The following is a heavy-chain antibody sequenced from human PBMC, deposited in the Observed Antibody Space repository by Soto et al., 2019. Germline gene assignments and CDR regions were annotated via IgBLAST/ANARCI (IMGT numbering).Heavy chain of an antibody. CDR1: GGSISSYY. J-gene: IGHJ4*02. Sequence: SETLSLTCTVSGGSISSYYWSWIRQPAGKGLEWIGRIYTSGSTNYNPSLKSRVTMSVDTSKNQFSLKLSSVTAADTAVYYCARERLGEQWPAFDYWGQGTLVTVSS. D-gene: IGHD3-16*01. CDR3: ARERLGEQWPAFDY. V-gene: IGHV4-4*07. CDR2: IYTSGST.